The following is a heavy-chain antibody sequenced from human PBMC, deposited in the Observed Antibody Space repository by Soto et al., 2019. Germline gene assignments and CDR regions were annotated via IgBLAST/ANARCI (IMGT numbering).Heavy chain of an antibody. D-gene: IGHD3-22*01. V-gene: IGHV3-30*18. CDR1: GFTFSSYG. J-gene: IGHJ4*02. CDR3: AKEWVYDTSGWSSDY. Sequence: GGSLRLSCAASGFTFSSYGMHWVRQAPGKGLEWVAVISDDGSNKYYADSLKGRFTISRDNSKNTLYLQMNSLRAEDTAVYYCAKEWVYDTSGWSSDYWGQGTLVTVS. CDR2: ISDDGSNK.